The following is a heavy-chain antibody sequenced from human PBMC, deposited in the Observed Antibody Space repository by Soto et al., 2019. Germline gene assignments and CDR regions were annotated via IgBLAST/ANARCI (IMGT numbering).Heavy chain of an antibody. CDR2: ISAYNGNT. V-gene: IGHV1-18*01. Sequence: ASVKVSCKASGYTFTSYGISWVRQAPGQGLEWMGWISAYNGNTNYAQKLQGRVTMTTDTSTSTAYMELRSLRSDDTAVYYCARDCSAAAGNYYYYGMDVWGQGTTVTVSS. CDR3: ARDCSAAAGNYYYYGMDV. CDR1: GYTFTSYG. D-gene: IGHD6-13*01. J-gene: IGHJ6*02.